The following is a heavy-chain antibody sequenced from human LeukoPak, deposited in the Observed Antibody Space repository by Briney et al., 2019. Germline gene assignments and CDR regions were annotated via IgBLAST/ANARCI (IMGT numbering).Heavy chain of an antibody. CDR1: GFTFSTYS. D-gene: IGHD1-26*01. CDR2: ISSSNTI. Sequence: GGSLRLSCAASGFTFSTYSMNWVRQAPGKGLEWVSYISSSNTIYYADSVKGRFTISRDNAKNSLYLQMNSLRDEDTAVYFCARDILGATKGGGDYWGQGTLVTVSS. J-gene: IGHJ4*02. CDR3: ARDILGATKGGGDY. V-gene: IGHV3-48*02.